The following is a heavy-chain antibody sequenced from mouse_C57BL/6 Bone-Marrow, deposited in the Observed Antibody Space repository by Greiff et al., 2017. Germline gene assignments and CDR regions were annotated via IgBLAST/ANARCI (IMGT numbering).Heavy chain of an antibody. D-gene: IGHD1-1*01. J-gene: IGHJ4*01. CDR2: ISSGSSTI. CDR1: GFTFSDYG. CDR3: ARGPNYGYAMDY. Sequence: EVKLVESGGGLVKPGGSLKLSCAASGFTFSDYGMHWVRQAPEKGLEWVAYISSGSSTIYYADTVKGRFTISRDNAKNTLFLQMTSLRSEDTAMYYCARGPNYGYAMDYWGQGTSVTVSS. V-gene: IGHV5-17*01.